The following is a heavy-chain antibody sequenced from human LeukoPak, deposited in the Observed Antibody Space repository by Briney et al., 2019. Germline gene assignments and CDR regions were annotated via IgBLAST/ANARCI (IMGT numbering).Heavy chain of an antibody. CDR2: ITGRGSTT. J-gene: IGHJ4*02. D-gene: IGHD4-17*01. CDR1: GFTFSNYA. V-gene: IGHV3-23*01. CDR3: AREDYGDYAGVYYFDY. Sequence: GGSLRLSCVASGFTFSNYAMSWVRQAPGKGLEWVSGITGRGSTTYYADSVKGRFTISRDNSKNTLYLQMNSLRDEDTAVYYCAREDYGDYAGVYYFDYWGQGTLVTVSS.